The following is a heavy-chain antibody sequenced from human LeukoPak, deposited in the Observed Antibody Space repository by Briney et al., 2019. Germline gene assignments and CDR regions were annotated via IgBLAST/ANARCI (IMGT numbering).Heavy chain of an antibody. CDR2: INTDGSST. D-gene: IGHD6-13*01. CDR1: GFTFSSYA. J-gene: IGHJ6*03. CDR3: AAAAAAPGGYYYYMDV. V-gene: IGHV3-74*01. Sequence: GGSLRLSCAASGFTFSSYAMSWVRQAPGKGLVWVSRINTDGSSTSYADSVKGRFTISRDNAKNTLYLQMNSLRAEDTAVYYCAAAAAAPGGYYYYMDVWGKGTTVTVSS.